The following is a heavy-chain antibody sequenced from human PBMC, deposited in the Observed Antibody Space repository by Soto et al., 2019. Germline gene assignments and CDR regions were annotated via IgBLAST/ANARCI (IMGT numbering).Heavy chain of an antibody. CDR2: IRSKTHSYAT. CDR1: GFTLSGSA. V-gene: IGHV3-73*02. Sequence: EVQLVESGGGLVQPGESLKLSCAASGFTLSGSAVHWVRQASGKGLEWVGRIRSKTHSYATEYIASVKGRFTMSRDDSNNTAYRQMNGLKTDDTAVYYCTRSGGNYSFGYWGQGTLVTVSS. CDR3: TRSGGNYSFGY. J-gene: IGHJ4*02. D-gene: IGHD1-26*01.